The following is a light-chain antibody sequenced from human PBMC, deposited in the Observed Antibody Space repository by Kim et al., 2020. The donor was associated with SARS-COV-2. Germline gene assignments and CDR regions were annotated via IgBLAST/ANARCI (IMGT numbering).Light chain of an antibody. Sequence: QSALTQPPSASGSPGQSVTISCTGTSSDVGGYNYVSWYQQHPGKAPKLMIYEVSKRPSGVPDRFSGSKSGNTASLTVSGLQAEDEADYYCRSYAGGIMVFGGGTQLTVL. V-gene: IGLV2-8*01. J-gene: IGLJ2*01. CDR3: RSYAGGIMV. CDR2: EVS. CDR1: SSDVGGYNY.